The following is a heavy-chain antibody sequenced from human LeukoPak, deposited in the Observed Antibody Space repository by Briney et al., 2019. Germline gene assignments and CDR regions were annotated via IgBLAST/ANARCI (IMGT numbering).Heavy chain of an antibody. V-gene: IGHV4-39*01. CDR2: IYYSGST. CDR3: ASAQDPREPSDY. CDR1: GGSISSSSYY. J-gene: IGHJ4*02. D-gene: IGHD5-24*01. Sequence: PSETLSLTCTVSGGSISSSSYYWGWIRQPPGKGLEWIGSIYYSGSTYYNPSLKSRVTISVDTSKNQFSLKLSSVTAADTAVNYCASAQDPREPSDYWGQGTLVTVSS.